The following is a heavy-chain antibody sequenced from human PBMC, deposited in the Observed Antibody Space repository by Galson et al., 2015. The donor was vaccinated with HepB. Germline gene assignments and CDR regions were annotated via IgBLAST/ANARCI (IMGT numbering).Heavy chain of an antibody. Sequence: QSGAEVKKPGESLRISCKGSGYSFTSYWISWVRQMPGKGLEWMGRIDPSDSYTNYSPSFQGHVTISADKSISTAYLQWSSLKASDTAMYYCARHARYNWNYDPALHFDYWGQGTLVTVSS. CDR2: IDPSDSYT. CDR1: GYSFTSYW. CDR3: ARHARYNWNYDPALHFDY. J-gene: IGHJ4*02. V-gene: IGHV5-10-1*01. D-gene: IGHD1-7*01.